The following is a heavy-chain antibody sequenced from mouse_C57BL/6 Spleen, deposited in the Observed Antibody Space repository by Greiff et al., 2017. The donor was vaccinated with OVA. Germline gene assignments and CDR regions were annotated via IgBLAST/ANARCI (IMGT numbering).Heavy chain of an antibody. CDR3: ARGRAANWVYFDY. D-gene: IGHD4-1*01. CDR2: IDPSDSYT. V-gene: IGHV1-69*01. CDR1: GYTFTSYW. Sequence: QVQLQQPGAELVMPGASVKLSCKASGYTFTSYWMHWVKQRPGQGLAWIGEIDPSDSYTNYNQKFKGKSTLTVDKSSSTAYMQLSSLTSEDSAVYDGARGRAANWVYFDYWGQGTTLTVSS. J-gene: IGHJ2*01.